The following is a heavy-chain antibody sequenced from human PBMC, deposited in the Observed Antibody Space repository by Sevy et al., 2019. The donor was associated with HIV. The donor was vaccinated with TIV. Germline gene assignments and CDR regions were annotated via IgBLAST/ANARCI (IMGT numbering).Heavy chain of an antibody. J-gene: IGHJ2*01. CDR2: INSDGSST. CDR1: GFTFSSYW. Sequence: GGFLRLSCAASGFTFSSYWMHWVRQAPGKGLVWVSRINSDGSSTSYADSVKGRFTISRDNAKNMLYLQMNSLRAEDTAVYYCARETFDFWSSYYRDSYWYFDLWGRGTLVTVSS. CDR3: ARETFDFWSSYYRDSYWYFDL. V-gene: IGHV3-74*01. D-gene: IGHD3-3*01.